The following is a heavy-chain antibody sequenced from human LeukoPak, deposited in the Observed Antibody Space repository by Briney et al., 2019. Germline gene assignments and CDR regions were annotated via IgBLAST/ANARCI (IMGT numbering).Heavy chain of an antibody. CDR1: GGSISSSSYY. D-gene: IGHD3-10*01. CDR2: IYYSGST. V-gene: IGHV4-39*01. Sequence: PSETLSLICTVSGGSISSSSYYWGWIRQPPGKGLEWIGSIYYSGSTYYNPSLKSRVTISVDTSKNQFSLKLSSVTAADTAVYYCARKLWFGDTGLLDAFDIWGQGTMVTVSS. CDR3: ARKLWFGDTGLLDAFDI. J-gene: IGHJ3*02.